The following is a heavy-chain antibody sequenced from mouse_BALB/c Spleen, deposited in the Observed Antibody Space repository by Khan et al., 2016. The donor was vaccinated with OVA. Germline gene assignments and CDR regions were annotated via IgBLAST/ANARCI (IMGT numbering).Heavy chain of an antibody. CDR3: TRDRIDY. CDR1: GYTFTTYW. V-gene: IGHV1-7*01. CDR2: INPTSGYT. Sequence: QVQLQQSGAELAKPGASVKMSCKASGYTFTTYWMHWVKQRPGQGLEWIGYINPTSGYTDYNEKFKDRATLSADKSSSTAYMQMSSLISEDSAVYYCTRDRIDYWGQGTTLTVSS. J-gene: IGHJ2*01.